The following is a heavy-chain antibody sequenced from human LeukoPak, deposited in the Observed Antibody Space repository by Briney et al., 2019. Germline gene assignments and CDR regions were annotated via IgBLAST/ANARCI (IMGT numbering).Heavy chain of an antibody. J-gene: IGHJ4*02. CDR1: GFTFSNYA. D-gene: IGHD2-21*02. CDR2: ISGSSGTI. Sequence: GGSLRLSCAAFGFTFSNYAMNWVRQAPGKGLEWVSGISGSSGTINYAAPVKGRFTISRDNSRNTLYLQMNSLRADDTAVYYCAKRLGDPRAFDYWGKGTLVTVSS. V-gene: IGHV3-23*01. CDR3: AKRLGDPRAFDY.